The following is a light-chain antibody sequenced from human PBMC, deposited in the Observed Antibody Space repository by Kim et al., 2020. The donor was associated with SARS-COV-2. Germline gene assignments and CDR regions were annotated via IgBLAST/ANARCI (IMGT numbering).Light chain of an antibody. CDR1: QSVSSY. CDR2: DAS. CDR3: QQRSNWPLT. V-gene: IGKV3-11*01. J-gene: IGKJ4*01. Sequence: SLSPGERATLSCRASQSVSSYVAWYQQKPGQAPRLLIYDASNRATGIPARFSGSGSGTDFTLTISSLEPEDFAVYYCQQRSNWPLTFGGGTKVEI.